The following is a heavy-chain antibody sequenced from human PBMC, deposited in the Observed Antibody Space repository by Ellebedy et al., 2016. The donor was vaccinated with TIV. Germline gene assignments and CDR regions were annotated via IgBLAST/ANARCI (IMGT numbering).Heavy chain of an antibody. Sequence: AASVKVSCKASGGTFSSYAISWVRQAPGQGLEWMGGIIPIFGTANYAQKFQGRVTITADESTSTAYMELSSLRSEDTAVYYCARSSGSGWYWGFDYWGQGTLVTVSS. J-gene: IGHJ4*02. V-gene: IGHV1-69*13. D-gene: IGHD6-19*01. CDR3: ARSSGSGWYWGFDY. CDR2: IIPIFGTA. CDR1: GGTFSSYA.